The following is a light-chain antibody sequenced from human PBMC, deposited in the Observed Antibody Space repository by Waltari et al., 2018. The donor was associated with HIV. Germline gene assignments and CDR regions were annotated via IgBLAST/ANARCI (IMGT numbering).Light chain of an antibody. CDR2: SNN. J-gene: IGLJ2*01. CDR3: AAWDDSLNGPV. CDR1: SSNIRSNS. V-gene: IGLV1-44*01. Sequence: QSVLPQSPSASGTPGQRVIISCSGSSSNIRSNSVNWYQQLPGTAPKLLIYSNNERPSGVPDRFSGSKSGTSASLAISGLQSEDEADYHCAAWDDSLNGPVFGGGTKLTVL.